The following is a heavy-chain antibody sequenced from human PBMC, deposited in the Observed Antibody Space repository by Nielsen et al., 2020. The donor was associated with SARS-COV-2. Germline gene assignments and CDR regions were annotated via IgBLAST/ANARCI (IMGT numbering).Heavy chain of an antibody. J-gene: IGHJ4*02. V-gene: IGHV3-23*01. CDR3: AKISGSQRHYFDF. CDR2: IGTTGDKT. D-gene: IGHD1-26*01. CDR1: GFSFSSYA. Sequence: GGSLRLSCAASGFSFSSYAMTWVHQAPGKGLEWVSSIGTTGDKTFYADSVKGRFTISRDNSKNTLYLQLNSLRAEDTAVFYCAKISGSQRHYFDFWGQGALVTVSS.